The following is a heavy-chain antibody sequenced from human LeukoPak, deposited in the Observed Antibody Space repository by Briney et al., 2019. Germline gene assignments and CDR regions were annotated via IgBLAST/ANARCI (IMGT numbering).Heavy chain of an antibody. J-gene: IGHJ3*02. Sequence: PGGSLRLSCAASGFTFSSYWMHWVRQAPGKGLVWVSRINSDGSSTSYADSVKGRFTISRDNARNTLYLQMNSLRAEDTAVYYCARVQGHPPNGLDIWDQGTMVTVSS. CDR2: INSDGSST. CDR1: GFTFSSYW. CDR3: ARVQGHPPNGLDI. D-gene: IGHD2-8*01. V-gene: IGHV3-74*01.